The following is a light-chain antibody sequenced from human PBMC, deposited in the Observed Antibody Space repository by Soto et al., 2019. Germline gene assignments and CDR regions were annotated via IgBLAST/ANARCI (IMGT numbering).Light chain of an antibody. CDR2: GNN. CDR3: QSFDSSLSVV. J-gene: IGLJ2*01. Sequence: QSVLTQPPSVSGAPGQRVTIYCTGSSSNIGAGYDVHWYQHLPGTAPKLLIYGNNNRPSGVPDRFSGSKSGTSASLAITGLQAEDETHYYCQSFDSSLSVVFGGGTKLTVL. V-gene: IGLV1-40*01. CDR1: SSNIGAGYD.